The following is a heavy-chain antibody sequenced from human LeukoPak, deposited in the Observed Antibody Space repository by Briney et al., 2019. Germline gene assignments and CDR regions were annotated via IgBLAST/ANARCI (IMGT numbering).Heavy chain of an antibody. CDR2: ITGSGGSK. J-gene: IGHJ6*03. D-gene: IGHD3-10*01. CDR3: AKRGALWFGDLGHDYYYMDV. CDR1: GFTCSSYA. Sequence: PGGSLSLSCAPSGFTCSSYAMSWVRQAPGEGLEWVAAITGSGGSKYYVGSVKGRLTISRDNSGNTLYLQMNSLRAEDTAVYHCAKRGALWFGDLGHDYYYMDVWGKGTTVTVSS. V-gene: IGHV3-23*01.